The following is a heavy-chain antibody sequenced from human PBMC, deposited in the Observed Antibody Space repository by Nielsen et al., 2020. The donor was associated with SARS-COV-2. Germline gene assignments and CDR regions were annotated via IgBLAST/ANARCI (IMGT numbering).Heavy chain of an antibody. CDR2: ISSSSSCI. V-gene: IGHV3-21*01. CDR3: ARDHGDHTYYYYGMDV. Sequence: GGSLRLSCAASGFTFSSYSMNWVRQAPGKGLEWVSSISSSSSCIYYADSVKGRFTISRDNAKNSLYLQMNSLRAEDTAVYYCARDHGDHTYYYYGMDVWGQGTTVTVSS. D-gene: IGHD4-17*01. CDR1: GFTFSSYS. J-gene: IGHJ6*02.